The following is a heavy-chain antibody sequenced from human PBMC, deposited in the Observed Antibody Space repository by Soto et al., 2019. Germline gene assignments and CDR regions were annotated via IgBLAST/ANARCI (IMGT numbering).Heavy chain of an antibody. CDR1: RFTFSSYA. J-gene: IGHJ4*02. D-gene: IGHD3-22*01. V-gene: IGHV3-23*01. Sequence: EVQLLESGGGLVQPGGSLRLSCAASRFTFSSYAMSWVRQAPGKGLEWVSGISGSGGSTYYADSVKGRFTISRDNSKNTLYLQMNSLRAEDTAVYYCAKDEKIVVVSHFDYWGQGTLVTVSS. CDR3: AKDEKIVVVSHFDY. CDR2: ISGSGGST.